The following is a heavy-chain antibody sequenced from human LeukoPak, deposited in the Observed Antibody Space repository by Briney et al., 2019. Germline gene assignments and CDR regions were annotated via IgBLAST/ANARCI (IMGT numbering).Heavy chain of an antibody. CDR2: IYYSGST. CDR1: GGSISSSSYY. J-gene: IGHJ3*02. V-gene: IGHV4-39*07. Sequence: PSETLSLTCTVSGGSISSSSYYWGWLRQPPGKGLEWIGSIYYSGSTYYNPSLKSRVTISVDTSKNQFSLKLSSVTAADTAVYYCASPPGDYYDSSGYLDAFDIWGQGTMVTVSS. D-gene: IGHD3-22*01. CDR3: ASPPGDYYDSSGYLDAFDI.